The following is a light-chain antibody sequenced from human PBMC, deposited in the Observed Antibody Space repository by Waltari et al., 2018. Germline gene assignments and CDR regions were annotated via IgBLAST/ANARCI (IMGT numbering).Light chain of an antibody. V-gene: IGKV1-5*03. CDR2: KAS. Sequence: DIQMTQSPSTLSASVGDRVTITCRASQSIGSWLAWYQQKPGKAPKPLIYKASSLESGVPLRFRGSGSGTEFTLTISSLQPDDFATYYCQQYNSYPYTFGQGTKLEIK. CDR3: QQYNSYPYT. J-gene: IGKJ2*01. CDR1: QSIGSW.